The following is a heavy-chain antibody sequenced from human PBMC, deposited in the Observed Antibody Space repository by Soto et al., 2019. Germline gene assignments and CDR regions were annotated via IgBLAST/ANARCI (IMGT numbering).Heavy chain of an antibody. V-gene: IGHV5-10-1*01. CDR1: GYTFTSHL. J-gene: IGHJ5*01. CDR3: ARHETTLRYDFRTGYIDP. CDR2: IDPGDSYT. Sequence: PXESLKISCQGSGYTFTSHLISWVCQMPGKGLEWMGRIDPGDSYTNYSPSFQGRVTISADKSISTAYLQWSGLKASDTALYYCARHETTLRYDFRTGYIDPWGQGTLVTVSS. D-gene: IGHD3-3*01.